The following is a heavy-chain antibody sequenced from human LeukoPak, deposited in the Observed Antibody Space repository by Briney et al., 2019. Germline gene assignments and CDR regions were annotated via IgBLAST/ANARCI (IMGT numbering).Heavy chain of an antibody. J-gene: IGHJ4*02. CDR2: INPSGGST. CDR1: GYTFTSYY. Sequence: ASVKVSCKASGYTFTSYYMHWVRQAPGQGLEWMRIINPSGGSTSYAQKFQGRVTMTRDTSTSTVYMELSSLRSEDTAVYYCARDRNYGDYSRVCMDYWGQGTLVTVSS. CDR3: ARDRNYGDYSRVCMDY. D-gene: IGHD4-17*01. V-gene: IGHV1-46*01.